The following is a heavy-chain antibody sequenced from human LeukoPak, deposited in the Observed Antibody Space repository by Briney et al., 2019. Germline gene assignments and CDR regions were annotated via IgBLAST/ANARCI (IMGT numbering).Heavy chain of an antibody. Sequence: GGSLRLSCAASGFTFSSYDMTWVRQAPGRGLEWVSSIRPSGDNTYYGDSVKGRFTISRDNAKNSLYLQMDSLRAEDTAVYYCAPEDTAMVEHLDFDYWGQGTLVTVSS. CDR1: GFTFSSYD. V-gene: IGHV3-23*01. CDR2: IRPSGDNT. CDR3: APEDTAMVEHLDFDY. J-gene: IGHJ4*02. D-gene: IGHD5-18*01.